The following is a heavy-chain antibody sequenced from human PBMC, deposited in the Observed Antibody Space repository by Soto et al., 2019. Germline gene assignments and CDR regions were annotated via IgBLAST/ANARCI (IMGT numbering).Heavy chain of an antibody. D-gene: IGHD2-15*01. CDR1: GFTFSSYA. V-gene: IGHV3-30-3*01. Sequence: QVQLVESGGGVVQPGRSLRLSCAASGFTFSSYAMHWVRQAPGKGLEWVAVISYDGSNKYYADSVKGRFTISRDNSKNPLYLQMNSLRAEDTAVYYCARDVVRGVVAAIMSYYGMDVWGQGTTVTVSS. CDR3: ARDVVRGVVAAIMSYYGMDV. CDR2: ISYDGSNK. J-gene: IGHJ6*02.